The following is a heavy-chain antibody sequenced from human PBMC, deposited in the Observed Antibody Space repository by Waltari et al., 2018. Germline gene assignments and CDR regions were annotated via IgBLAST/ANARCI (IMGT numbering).Heavy chain of an antibody. J-gene: IGHJ3*02. D-gene: IGHD6-19*01. Sequence: EVQLVESGGDLVLHGGSLRLSVAASGFGFSAYRMHWVRQVPGKGLFWVSHINTDGSDANYADSVKGRFTISRDNAKNSLYLEMSSLRVEDTAVYYCAFSRGWSSPFGAYDSWGQGTRVIVSS. CDR1: GFGFSAYR. V-gene: IGHV3-74*01. CDR2: INTDGSDA. CDR3: AFSRGWSSPFGAYDS.